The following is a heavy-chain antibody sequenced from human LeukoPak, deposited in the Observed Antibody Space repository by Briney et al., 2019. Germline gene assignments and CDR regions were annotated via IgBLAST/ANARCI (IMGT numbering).Heavy chain of an antibody. CDR3: ARVADDYFDF. J-gene: IGHJ4*02. CDR1: GFNVNSNY. Sequence: GGSLRLSCAASGFNVNSNYMSWVRQAPGKGLEWVSVIYSGVTTYYPESVKGRFTISRDNSKNTLYLQMNSLRVEDTAVYYCARVADDYFDFWGQGTLVNVSS. D-gene: IGHD6-19*01. V-gene: IGHV3-66*01. CDR2: IYSGVTT.